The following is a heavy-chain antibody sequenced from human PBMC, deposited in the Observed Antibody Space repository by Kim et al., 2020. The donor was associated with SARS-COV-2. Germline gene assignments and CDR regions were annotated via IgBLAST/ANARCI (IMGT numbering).Heavy chain of an antibody. CDR1: GFTVSSNY. CDR3: ASLEHYYYDSSGSSVDV. V-gene: IGHV3-66*01. Sequence: GGSLRLSCAASGFTVSSNYMSWVRQAPGKGLEWGSVIYSGGSTYYADSVKGRFTISRDNSKNTLYLQMNSLRAEDTAVYYCASLEHYYYDSSGSSVDVWGQGTTVTVSS. D-gene: IGHD3-22*01. J-gene: IGHJ6*02. CDR2: IYSGGST.